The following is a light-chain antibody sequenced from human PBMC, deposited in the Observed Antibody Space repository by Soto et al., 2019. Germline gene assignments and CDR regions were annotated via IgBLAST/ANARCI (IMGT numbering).Light chain of an antibody. CDR1: SSNIGAGYV. V-gene: IGLV1-40*01. CDR2: SDN. Sequence: QSVLTQPPSVSGAPGQRVTISCTGSSSNIGAGYVVHWYQQLPGAAPKLLIFSDNNRPSGVPDRFSSSKSGTSASLAITGLRAEDEADYYCQSYDNNSDYVFGTGTKV. J-gene: IGLJ1*01. CDR3: QSYDNNSDYV.